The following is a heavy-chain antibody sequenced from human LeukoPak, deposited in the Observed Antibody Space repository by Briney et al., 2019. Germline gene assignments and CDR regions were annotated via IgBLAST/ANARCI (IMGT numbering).Heavy chain of an antibody. CDR3: ARQQVGATIPLDY. D-gene: IGHD1-26*01. CDR1: GSRFTTYW. Sequence: GESLKISCKGSGSRFTTYWIAWVRQMPGKGLEWMGIIYPGDSDTRYSPSFQGQVTISADKSISTAYLQWSSLKASDTAMYFCARQQVGATIPLDYWGQGTLVSVSS. CDR2: IYPGDSDT. J-gene: IGHJ4*02. V-gene: IGHV5-51*01.